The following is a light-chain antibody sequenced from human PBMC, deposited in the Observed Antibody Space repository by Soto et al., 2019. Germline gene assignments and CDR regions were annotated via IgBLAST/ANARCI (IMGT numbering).Light chain of an antibody. J-gene: IGLJ2*01. CDR3: SSYTSSSVV. CDR1: SSDVGGYNY. V-gene: IGLV2-14*01. Sequence: QSALTQPASVSGSPGQSITISCTGTSSDVGGYNYVSWYQQHPGKAPKLMIYDVSNRPSWVSNRFSGSKSSNTASLTSSGLQAEDEADYYCSSYTSSSVVFGGGTKLTVL. CDR2: DVS.